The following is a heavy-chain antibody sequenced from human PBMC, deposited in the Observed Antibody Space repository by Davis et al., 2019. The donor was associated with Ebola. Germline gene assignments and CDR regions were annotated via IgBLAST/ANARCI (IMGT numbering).Heavy chain of an antibody. CDR1: GFTFSSYW. D-gene: IGHD2-8*01. V-gene: IGHV3-74*01. J-gene: IGHJ6*02. CDR2: INSDGSST. Sequence: GESLKISCAASGFTFSSYWMHWVRQAPGKGLVWVSRINSDGSSTSYADSVKGRFTISRDNAKNTLYLQMNSLRAEDTAVYYCAREGQYGDVWGQGTTVTVSS. CDR3: AREGQYGDV.